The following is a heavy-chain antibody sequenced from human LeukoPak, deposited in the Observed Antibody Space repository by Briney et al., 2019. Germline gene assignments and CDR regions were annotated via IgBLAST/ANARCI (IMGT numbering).Heavy chain of an antibody. CDR1: GFTFDDYA. D-gene: IGHD1-26*01. CDR2: ISWNSGSI. J-gene: IGHJ4*02. Sequence: GRSLRLSCAASGFTFDDYAMHWVRQAPGKGLEWVSGISWNSGSIGYADSVKGRFTISRDNAKNSLYLQMNSPRAEDTALYYCAKDMGSGSLGGYFDYWGQGTLVTVSS. V-gene: IGHV3-9*01. CDR3: AKDMGSGSLGGYFDY.